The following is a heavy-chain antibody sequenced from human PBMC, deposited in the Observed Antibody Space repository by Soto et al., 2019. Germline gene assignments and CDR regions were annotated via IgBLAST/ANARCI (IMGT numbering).Heavy chain of an antibody. Sequence: ASVKVSCKSSGYTFTSYYMHWVRQAPGQGLEWMGIINPSGGSTSYAQKFQGRVTMTRDTSTSTVYMELSSLRSEDTAVYYCARGILRYFAWLLYIPTFDYWGQGTLVTVSS. J-gene: IGHJ4*02. CDR2: INPSGGST. CDR3: ARGILRYFAWLLYIPTFDY. CDR1: GYTFTSYY. V-gene: IGHV1-46*01. D-gene: IGHD3-9*01.